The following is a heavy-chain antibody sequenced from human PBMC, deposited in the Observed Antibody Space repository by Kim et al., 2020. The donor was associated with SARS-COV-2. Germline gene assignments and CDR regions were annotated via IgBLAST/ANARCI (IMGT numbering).Heavy chain of an antibody. J-gene: IGHJ5*02. Sequence: YYADSVKGRFTISRDNSKNTLYLQMNSLRAEDTAVYYCARGDTASGWFDPWGQGTLVTVSS. D-gene: IGHD5-18*01. CDR3: ARGDTASGWFDP. V-gene: IGHV3-53*01.